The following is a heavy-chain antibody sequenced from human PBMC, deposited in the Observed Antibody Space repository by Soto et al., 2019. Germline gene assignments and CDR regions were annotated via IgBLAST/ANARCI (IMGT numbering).Heavy chain of an antibody. D-gene: IGHD6-13*01. CDR2: IYYSGST. CDR1: GGSIRSSSYY. CDR3: ARWQQLVRGFDY. Sequence: SETLSLTCTVSGGSIRSSSYYWGWIGQPPGKGLGWIGSIYYSGSTYYNPSLKSRVTISVDTSKTQFSLKLSSVTAADTALYYCARWQQLVRGFDYWGQGTLVT. V-gene: IGHV4-39*01. J-gene: IGHJ4*02.